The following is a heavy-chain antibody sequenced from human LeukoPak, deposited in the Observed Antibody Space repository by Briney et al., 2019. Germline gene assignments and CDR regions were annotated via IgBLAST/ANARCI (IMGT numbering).Heavy chain of an antibody. CDR3: ARDRRLGGYVPYYYYYYMDV. D-gene: IGHD3-16*01. V-gene: IGHV4-59*12. Sequence: SETLSLTCTVSGGSISSYHWSWIRQPPGKGLEWIGYIYYSGSTYYNPSLKSRVTISVDTSKNQFSLKLSSVTAADTAVYYCARDRRLGGYVPYYYYYYMDVWGKGTTVTVSS. J-gene: IGHJ6*03. CDR1: GGSISSYH. CDR2: IYYSGST.